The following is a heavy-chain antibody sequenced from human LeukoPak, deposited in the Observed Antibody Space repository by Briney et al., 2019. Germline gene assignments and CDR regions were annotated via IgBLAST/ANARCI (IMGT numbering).Heavy chain of an antibody. CDR3: AKAPYYYMDV. CDR2: ISGSGTNT. CDR1: GFTFSSYA. V-gene: IGHV3-23*01. Sequence: GGSLRLSCAASGFTFSSYAMNWVRQAPGKGLEWVSIISGSGTNTYYADSVKGRFTISRDNSKNTLYLQMNSLRAEDTAVYYCAKAPYYYMDVWGKGTTVTVSS. J-gene: IGHJ6*03.